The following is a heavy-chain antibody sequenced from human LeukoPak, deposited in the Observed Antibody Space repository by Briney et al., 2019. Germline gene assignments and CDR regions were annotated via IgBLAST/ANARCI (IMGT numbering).Heavy chain of an antibody. CDR3: ARLPYGSGYWLHREGRDV. Sequence: SETLSLTCTVSGGSISTSNYYWGWIRQPAGKGLEWIGRIYTSGSTNYNPSLKSRVTISVDTSKKQFSLNLTSVTAADTAVYYCARLPYGSGYWLHREGRDVWGKGTTVTISS. J-gene: IGHJ6*04. D-gene: IGHD3-10*01. CDR2: IYTSGST. V-gene: IGHV4-61*02. CDR1: GGSISTSNYY.